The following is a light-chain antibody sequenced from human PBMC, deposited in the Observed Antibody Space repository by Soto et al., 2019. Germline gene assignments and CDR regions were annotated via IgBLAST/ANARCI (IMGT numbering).Light chain of an antibody. CDR1: SSDVGGYNY. CDR3: SSYTSSSTPHVV. CDR2: DVS. V-gene: IGLV2-14*01. Sequence: QSALTQPASVYGSPGQSITISCTGTSSDVGGYNYVSWYQQHPGKAPKLMIYDVSDRPSGVSNRFSGSKSGNTASLTISGLQAEDEADYSCSSYTSSSTPHVVFGGGTQLTVL. J-gene: IGLJ2*01.